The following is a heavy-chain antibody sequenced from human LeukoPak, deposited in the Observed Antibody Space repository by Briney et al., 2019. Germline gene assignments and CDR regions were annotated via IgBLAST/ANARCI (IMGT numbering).Heavy chain of an antibody. CDR1: GFTFSSYS. D-gene: IGHD3-22*01. Sequence: GGSLRLSCAASGFTFSSYSMNWVRQAPGKGLEWVSYISSSSSTIYYADSVKGRFTISRDNAKNSLYLQMNSLRAEDTAVYYCARDGPGPNYDSSGHDYWGQGTLVTVSS. V-gene: IGHV3-48*01. CDR2: ISSSSSTI. CDR3: ARDGPGPNYDSSGHDY. J-gene: IGHJ4*02.